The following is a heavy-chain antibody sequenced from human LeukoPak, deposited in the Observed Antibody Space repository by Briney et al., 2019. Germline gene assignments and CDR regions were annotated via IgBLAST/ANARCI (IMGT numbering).Heavy chain of an antibody. CDR1: GFTFSSYA. Sequence: GGSLRLSCAASGFTFSSYAMHWVRQAPGKGLEWVAVISYDGSNKYYADSVKGRFTISRDNSKSTLYLQMNSLRAEDTAVYYCARGRGRGYSGFVPGPEVRDYFDYWGQGTLVTVSS. J-gene: IGHJ4*02. CDR3: ARGRGRGYSGFVPGPEVRDYFDY. CDR2: ISYDGSNK. V-gene: IGHV3-30*04. D-gene: IGHD5-12*01.